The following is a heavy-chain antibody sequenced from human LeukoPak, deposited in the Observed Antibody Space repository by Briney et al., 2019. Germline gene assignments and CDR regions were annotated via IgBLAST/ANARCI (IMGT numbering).Heavy chain of an antibody. CDR3: AKSSYCSSTSCYLSLDY. Sequence: GGSLRLSCAASGFTFSSYGVHWVRQAPGKGLEWVAFIRFDGSTKYYADSVKGRYTISRDNSENTLYLQMNSLRTEDTAIYYCAKSSYCSSTSCYLSLDYWGQGNLVSVSS. CDR2: IRFDGSTK. J-gene: IGHJ4*02. V-gene: IGHV3-30*02. CDR1: GFTFSSYG. D-gene: IGHD2-2*01.